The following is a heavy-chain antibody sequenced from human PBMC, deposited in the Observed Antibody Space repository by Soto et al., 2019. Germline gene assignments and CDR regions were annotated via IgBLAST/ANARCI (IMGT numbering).Heavy chain of an antibody. V-gene: IGHV1-18*01. Sequence: ASVKVSCKASGYTFTSYGISWVRQAPGQGLEWMGWISAYNGNTNYAQKLQGRVTMTTDTSTSTAYMELRSLRSDDTAVYYCARDHYDFWSGYSYYYYYGMDVWGQETTVTVSS. D-gene: IGHD3-3*01. CDR2: ISAYNGNT. J-gene: IGHJ6*02. CDR1: GYTFTSYG. CDR3: ARDHYDFWSGYSYYYYYGMDV.